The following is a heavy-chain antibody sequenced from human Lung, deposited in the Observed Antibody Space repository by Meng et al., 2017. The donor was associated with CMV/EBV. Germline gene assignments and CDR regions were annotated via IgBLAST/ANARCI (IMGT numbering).Heavy chain of an antibody. J-gene: IGHJ4*02. CDR1: GGSFSGYY. Sequence: GSLRLXCAVYGGSFSGYYWSWIRQPPGKGLEWIGEINHSGSTNYNPSLKSRVTISVDTSKNQFSLKLSSVTAADTAVYYCARGGFTYDFWSGYDFDYWGQGTLVXVSS. D-gene: IGHD3-3*01. CDR3: ARGGFTYDFWSGYDFDY. CDR2: INHSGST. V-gene: IGHV4-34*01.